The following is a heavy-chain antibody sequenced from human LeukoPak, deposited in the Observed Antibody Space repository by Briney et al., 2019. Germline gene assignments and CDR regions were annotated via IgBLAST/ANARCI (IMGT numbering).Heavy chain of an antibody. CDR2: IYYSGST. J-gene: IGHJ4*02. CDR1: GGSISSYY. V-gene: IGHV4-59*01. CDR3: ARRMGQLLPFDY. Sequence: SETLSLTCTVSGGSISSYYCSWIRQPPGKGLEWIGYIYYSGSTNYNPSLESRVTISVDTSKNQLSLKLSSVTAADTAVYYCARRMGQLLPFDYWGQGTLVTVSS. D-gene: IGHD1-26*01.